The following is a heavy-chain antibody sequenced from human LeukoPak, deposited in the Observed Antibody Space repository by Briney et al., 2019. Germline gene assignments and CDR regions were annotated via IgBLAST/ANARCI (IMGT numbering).Heavy chain of an antibody. CDR1: GASISSYY. J-gene: IGHJ4*02. V-gene: IGHV4-59*01. D-gene: IGHD5-24*01. CDR3: ARYPFDGYNYYFDY. CDR2: IYYSGSS. Sequence: SETLSLTCTVSGASISSYYWSWMRQPPGKGLEWIGYIYYSGSSNYNPSHKSRVTISVDMSKNQFSLKLSSVTAADTAVYYCARYPFDGYNYYFDYWGQGTMVTVSS.